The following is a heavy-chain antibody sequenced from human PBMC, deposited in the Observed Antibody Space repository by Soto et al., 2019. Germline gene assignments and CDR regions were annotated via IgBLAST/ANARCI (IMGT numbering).Heavy chain of an antibody. J-gene: IGHJ4*02. CDR1: GFSFSDNV. CDR2: ISGGSGVT. Sequence: ELQLLESGGSLVQPGGSLRLSCAASGFSFSDNVMGWVRQGPGKGLEWVSSISGGSGVTSYADSVVGRFTISRDNSKNTLYLHMSALRGEDTATYYCAKTTYSSTSSSFDHWGPGTLVTVSS. CDR3: AKTTYSSTSSSFDH. V-gene: IGHV3-23*01. D-gene: IGHD4-4*01.